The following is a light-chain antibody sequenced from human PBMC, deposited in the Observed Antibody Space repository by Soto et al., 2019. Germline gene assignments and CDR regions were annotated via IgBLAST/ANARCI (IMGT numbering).Light chain of an antibody. Sequence: QSALTQPPSASGSPGQSVAISCTGTSSDVGGNKYVSWYQQHPGKAPKLLIYEVSKRASGVPDRFSGSKSGNTASLTVSGLQDEAESDYYCGSYGGSRVFGGGTQLTVL. CDR3: GSYGGSRV. CDR2: EVS. V-gene: IGLV2-8*01. CDR1: SSDVGGNKY. J-gene: IGLJ2*01.